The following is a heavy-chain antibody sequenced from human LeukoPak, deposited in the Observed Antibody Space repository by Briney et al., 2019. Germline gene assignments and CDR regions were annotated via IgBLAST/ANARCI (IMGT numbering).Heavy chain of an antibody. CDR1: GGSISSYY. J-gene: IGHJ4*01. D-gene: IGHD7-27*01. V-gene: IGHV4-59*01. Sequence: PSETLSLTCTVSGGSISSYYWSWIRQPPGKGLEWIGYIYYTGSSSYNPFLRSRVTISADTSKNQFSLKLSSVTAADTAVYYCASRKLGNDYWGQGTLVTVSS. CDR3: ASRKLGNDY. CDR2: IYYTGSS.